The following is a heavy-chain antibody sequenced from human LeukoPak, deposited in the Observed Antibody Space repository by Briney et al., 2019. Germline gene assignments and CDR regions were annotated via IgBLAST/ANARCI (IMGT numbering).Heavy chain of an antibody. CDR1: GFTFGDYA. D-gene: IGHD3-10*01. CDR3: AKDRLWFGGYYYYMDV. CDR2: IRYDGSNK. Sequence: PGGSLRLSCTASGFTFGDYAMSWVRQAPGKGLEGVAFIRYDGSNKYYADSVKGRFTISRDNSRNTLYLQMNSLRAEDTAVYYCAKDRLWFGGYYYYMDVWGKGTTVTISS. J-gene: IGHJ6*03. V-gene: IGHV3-30*02.